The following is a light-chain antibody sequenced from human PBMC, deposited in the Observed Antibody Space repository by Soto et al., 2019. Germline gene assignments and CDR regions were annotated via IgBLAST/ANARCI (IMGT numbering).Light chain of an antibody. Sequence: QSVLTQPPSVSGAPGLSVTISCTGSSSDVGSYDRVSWYQQSPGTAPKLMNYEVRSRPSGVPDRFSGSKSGNTASLTISGLQAEDEADYYCSFFTSGSTYFFGTGTKLTVL. CDR3: SFFTSGSTYF. V-gene: IGLV2-18*01. CDR1: SSDVGSYDR. J-gene: IGLJ1*01. CDR2: EVR.